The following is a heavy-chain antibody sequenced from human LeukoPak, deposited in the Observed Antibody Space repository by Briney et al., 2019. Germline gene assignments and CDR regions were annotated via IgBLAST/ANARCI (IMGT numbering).Heavy chain of an antibody. D-gene: IGHD4-17*01. Sequence: GGSLRLSCAASGFTFSSYWMSWVRQAPGKGLEWVANIKQDGSEKYYVDSVEGRFTISRDNAKNSLYLQMNSLRAEDTAVYYCARDFVSYGDYVAPTYDYWGQGTLVTVSS. CDR2: IKQDGSEK. J-gene: IGHJ4*02. V-gene: IGHV3-7*01. CDR1: GFTFSSYW. CDR3: ARDFVSYGDYVAPTYDY.